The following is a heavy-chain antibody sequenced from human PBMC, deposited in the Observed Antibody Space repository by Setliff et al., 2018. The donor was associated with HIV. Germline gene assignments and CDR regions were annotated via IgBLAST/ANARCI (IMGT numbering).Heavy chain of an antibody. CDR2: IYHSGNT. J-gene: IGHJ3*02. V-gene: IGHV4-38-2*01. D-gene: IGHD3-10*01. Sequence: SETLSLTCAVSGYSISSGYFWGWIRQPPGKGLEWIGSIYHSGNTYYNPSLKSRVTISVDTSKTHFSLKVTSVTAADTAVYYCARSSTMVRGVDASDIWGQGTMVTVSS. CDR1: GYSISSGYF. CDR3: ARSSTMVRGVDASDI.